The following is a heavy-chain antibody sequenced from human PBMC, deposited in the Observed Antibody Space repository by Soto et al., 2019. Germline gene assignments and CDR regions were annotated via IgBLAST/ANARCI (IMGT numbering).Heavy chain of an antibody. CDR2: ISGSGGST. J-gene: IGHJ6*03. CDR1: GFTFSSYA. V-gene: IGHV3-23*01. D-gene: IGHD3-22*01. Sequence: EVQLLESGGGLVQPGGSLRLSCAASGFTFSSYAMSWVRQAPGKGLEWVSAISGSGGSTYYADSVKGRFTISRDNSKNTLYLQMNSLRAEDTAVYYCAKVAGHLWPYYGDDKCYYYYYMDVWGKGTTVTVSS. CDR3: AKVAGHLWPYYGDDKCYYYYYMDV.